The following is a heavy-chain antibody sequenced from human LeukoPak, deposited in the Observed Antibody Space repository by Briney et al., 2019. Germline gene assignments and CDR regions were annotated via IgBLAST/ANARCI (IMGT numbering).Heavy chain of an antibody. D-gene: IGHD3-10*01. Sequence: GGSLRLSCAASGFTFSDYYMSWIRHAPGKGLEWVSYISSSGNTIYYADSVKGRFTISRDNTKNSLYLQMNSLRAEDTAVYYCARGGYYGSGSYWALDYWGQGTLVTVSS. CDR1: GFTFSDYY. CDR3: ARGGYYGSGSYWALDY. J-gene: IGHJ4*02. CDR2: ISSSGNTI. V-gene: IGHV3-11*04.